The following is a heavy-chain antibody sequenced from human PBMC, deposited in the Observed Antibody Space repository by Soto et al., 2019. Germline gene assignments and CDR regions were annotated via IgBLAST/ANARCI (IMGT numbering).Heavy chain of an antibody. V-gene: IGHV4-4*07. CDR2: IYTTWIT. J-gene: IGHJ4*02. D-gene: IGHD3-9*01. Sequence: QVQLQESGPGLVKPPETLSLTCTVSGGSMSNYYWSWIRQPAGKGLEWIGRIYTTWITHYNPSLKSRVTMSIDMSKNQFSLKLNSVTAADKAVYYCARELPSIYEILTGHFDHWGQGNLVTVSS. CDR1: GGSMSNYY. CDR3: ARELPSIYEILTGHFDH.